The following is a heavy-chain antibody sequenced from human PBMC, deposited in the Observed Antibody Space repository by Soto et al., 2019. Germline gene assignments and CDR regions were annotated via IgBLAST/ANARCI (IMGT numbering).Heavy chain of an antibody. J-gene: IGHJ6*02. CDR1: GFTFGDYA. Sequence: PGGSLRLSCTASGFTFGDYAMSWFRQAPGKGLEWVGFIRSKAYGGTTEYAASVKGRFTISRDDSKSIAYLQMNSLKTEDTAVYYCRGYFDWLLWNYYYGMDVWGQGTTVTVSS. CDR2: IRSKAYGGTT. D-gene: IGHD3-9*01. CDR3: RGYFDWLLWNYYYGMDV. V-gene: IGHV3-49*03.